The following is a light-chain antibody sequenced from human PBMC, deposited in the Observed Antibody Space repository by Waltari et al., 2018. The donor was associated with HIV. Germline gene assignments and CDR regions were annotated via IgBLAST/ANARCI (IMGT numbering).Light chain of an antibody. J-gene: IGKJ2*01. CDR3: QQYNNWPYT. CDR2: GAS. Sequence: DIVMTQSPATLSVSPGERATLSCRASQSLGSNLAWYQQKPGQAPRLLIYGASNRATGIPARFSGSGSGTEFTLTISSLQSEDFAVYSCQQYNNWPYTFGQGTKLEIK. V-gene: IGKV3-15*01. CDR1: QSLGSN.